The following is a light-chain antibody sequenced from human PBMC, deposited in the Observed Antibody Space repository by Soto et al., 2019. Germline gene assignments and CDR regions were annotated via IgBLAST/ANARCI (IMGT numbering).Light chain of an antibody. V-gene: IGLV5-37*01. J-gene: IGLJ2*01. CDR1: SDINVGSYS. Sequence: QSVLTQPPSSSASPGESARLTCTLPSDINVGSYSIYWYQQKPGSPPRYLLYYNSDSDKGQGSGVPSRFSGSKDASANTGILLISGLQSEDEADYYCMSWPSNVFGGGTQLTVL. CDR3: MSWPSNV. CDR2: YNSDSDK.